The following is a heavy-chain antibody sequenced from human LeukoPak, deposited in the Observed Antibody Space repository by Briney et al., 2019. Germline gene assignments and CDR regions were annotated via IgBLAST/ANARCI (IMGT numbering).Heavy chain of an antibody. J-gene: IGHJ4*02. CDR3: AKGRGIYGSGSYSNFDY. CDR1: EFTFSSYA. V-gene: IGHV3-23*01. Sequence: GGSLRLSCAASEFTFSSYALSWVRQAPGKGLEWVSAISGSGTSTYYADSVKGRFTISRDNSKNTLYLQMNSLRAEDTAVYYCAKGRGIYGSGSYSNFDYWGQGTLVSVSS. CDR2: ISGSGTST. D-gene: IGHD3-10*01.